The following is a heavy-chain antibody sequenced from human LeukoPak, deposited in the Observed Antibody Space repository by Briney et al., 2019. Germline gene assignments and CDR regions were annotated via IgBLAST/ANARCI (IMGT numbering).Heavy chain of an antibody. CDR3: ARGRGYTSPFDY. V-gene: IGHV4-61*01. CDR2: VYYSGST. D-gene: IGHD6-13*01. CDR1: GGSVSSGSYY. J-gene: IGHJ4*02. Sequence: PSETLSLTCTVSGGSVSSGSYYWSWIRQPPGKGLEWIGYVYYSGSTNYNPSLKSRVTISVDTSKNQFSLKLSSVTAADTAVYYCARGRGYTSPFDYWGQGTLVTVSS.